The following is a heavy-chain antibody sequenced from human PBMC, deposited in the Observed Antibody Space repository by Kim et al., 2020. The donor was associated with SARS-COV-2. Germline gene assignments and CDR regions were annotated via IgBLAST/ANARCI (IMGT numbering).Heavy chain of an antibody. Sequence: GGSLRLSCAASGLTFKNYGMHWVRQAPGKGLEWVADISYDGSIQYYGDSVEGRFTISRDNSNNMLYLQMNSLRLEDTAVYYCAKGPIAVVPGGKMWLDHWGQGTPVTVSS. V-gene: IGHV3-30*18. D-gene: IGHD2-2*01. CDR3: AKGPIAVVPGGKMWLDH. CDR1: GLTFKNYG. J-gene: IGHJ5*02. CDR2: ISYDGSIQ.